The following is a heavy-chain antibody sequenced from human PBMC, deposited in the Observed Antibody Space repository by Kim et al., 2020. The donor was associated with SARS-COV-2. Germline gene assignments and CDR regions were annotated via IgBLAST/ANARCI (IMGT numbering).Heavy chain of an antibody. J-gene: IGHJ6*01. D-gene: IGHD3-3*01. V-gene: IGHV4-39*01. CDR1: GGSISSSSYY. CDR3: ARFPVLRFLVWGPGM. Sequence: SETLSLTCTVSGGSISSSSYYWGWIRQPPGKGLEWIRSIYYSGSTYYNPSLKSRVTISVDTSKNQFSLKLSSVTAADTAAYYCARFPVLRFLVWGPGM. CDR2: IYYSGST.